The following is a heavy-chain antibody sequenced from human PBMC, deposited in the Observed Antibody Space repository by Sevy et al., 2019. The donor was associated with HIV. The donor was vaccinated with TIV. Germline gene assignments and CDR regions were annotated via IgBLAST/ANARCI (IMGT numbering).Heavy chain of an antibody. V-gene: IGHV3-53*01. CDR1: GFTVSSNY. D-gene: IGHD3-3*01. CDR2: IYSGGST. Sequence: GGSLRLSCAASGFTVSSNYMSWVRQAPGKGLEWVSVIYSGGSTYYADSVKGRFTISRDNSKNTLYLQMNSLRAEDTAVHYCARRSGYYYYGMDVWGQGTTVTVSS. CDR3: ARRSGYYYYGMDV. J-gene: IGHJ6*02.